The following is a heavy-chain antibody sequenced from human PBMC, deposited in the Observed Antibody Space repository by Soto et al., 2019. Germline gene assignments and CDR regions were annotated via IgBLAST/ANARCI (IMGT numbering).Heavy chain of an antibody. CDR2: IYYSGYT. J-gene: IGHJ4*02. CDR3: ARVLGYCTGGNCYPDY. D-gene: IGHD2-15*01. CDR1: GGSISSGGYY. V-gene: IGHV4-31*03. Sequence: SETLSLTCTVSGGSISSGGYYWSWIRQHPGKGLEWIGFIYYSGYTYYNPSLKSRVSISVDTSKNQFSLKLSSVTAADTAVYYCARVLGYCTGGNCYPDYWGQGTLVTVPQ.